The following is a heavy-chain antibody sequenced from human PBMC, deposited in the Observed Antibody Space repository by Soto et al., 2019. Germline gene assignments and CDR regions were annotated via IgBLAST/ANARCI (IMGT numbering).Heavy chain of an antibody. V-gene: IGHV3-74*01. Sequence: EVHLVESGGGLVQPGGSLRVSCAASGFTFSTYWMHWVRQAPGKGLVWVSLINPDGTHTGYADSVKGRFAISRDNADNTLYLQMNSLIAEDTAIYHCVRAYSENYGRWDYWGQGTLVTVSS. J-gene: IGHJ4*02. CDR2: INPDGTHT. CDR1: GFTFSTYW. D-gene: IGHD6-13*01. CDR3: VRAYSENYGRWDY.